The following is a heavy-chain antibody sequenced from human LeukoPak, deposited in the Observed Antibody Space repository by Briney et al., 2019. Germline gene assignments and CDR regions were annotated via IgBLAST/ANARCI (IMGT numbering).Heavy chain of an antibody. CDR2: IYTSGST. D-gene: IGHD4-23*01. CDR3: ARVYGGNSDGGYYYYYMDV. Sequence: PSETLSLTCTVSGGSISSGSYYWSWIRQPAGKGLEWIGRIYTSGSTNYNPSLKSRVTISVDTSKNQFSLKLSSATAADTAVYYCARVYGGNSDGGYYYYYMDVWGKGTTVTISS. J-gene: IGHJ6*03. V-gene: IGHV4-61*02. CDR1: GGSISSGSYY.